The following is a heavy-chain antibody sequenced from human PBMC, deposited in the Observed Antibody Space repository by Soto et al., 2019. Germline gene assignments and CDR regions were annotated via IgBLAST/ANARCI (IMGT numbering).Heavy chain of an antibody. CDR1: GFTFSDYY. CDR2: ISSTSTYT. D-gene: IGHD6-19*01. CDR3: ARATRGWYYFDY. V-gene: IGHV3-11*05. J-gene: IGHJ4*02. Sequence: PGGSLRLSCAASGFTFSDYYMTWIRQAPGKGLEWISYISSTSTYTDYADSVKGRFTISRDNAKNSLFLQMNSLGAEDTAVYYCARATRGWYYFDYWGQGTLVTVSS.